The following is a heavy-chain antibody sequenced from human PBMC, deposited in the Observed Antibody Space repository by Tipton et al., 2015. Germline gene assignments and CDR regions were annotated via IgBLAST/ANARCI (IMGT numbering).Heavy chain of an antibody. V-gene: IGHV4-61*01. D-gene: IGHD2-8*01. Sequence: TLSLTCTVSGGSVSSGTYYWSWIRQPPGKGLEWIGYIYYSGSTYYNPSLKSRVTISVDTSKNQFSLRLSSVTAADTAVYYCASQDIVLMVYGFDYWGQGTLVTVSS. CDR2: IYYSGST. CDR1: GGSVSSGTYY. J-gene: IGHJ4*02. CDR3: ASQDIVLMVYGFDY.